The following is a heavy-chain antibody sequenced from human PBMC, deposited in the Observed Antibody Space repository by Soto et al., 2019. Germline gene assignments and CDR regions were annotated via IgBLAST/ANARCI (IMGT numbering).Heavy chain of an antibody. CDR2: ISGSGAST. Sequence: EVQLLESGGGLVQPGGPLRLSCAASGFTFSKYDMTWVRQAPGKGLDWVSTISGSGASTYYADSVKGRFTISRDNSKNTVYLQMNSLRVEDTAVYYCANRNYYAKSGYTYPYFDFWGQGSLVTVSS. CDR3: ANRNYYAKSGYTYPYFDF. V-gene: IGHV3-23*01. CDR1: GFTFSKYD. D-gene: IGHD3-22*01. J-gene: IGHJ4*02.